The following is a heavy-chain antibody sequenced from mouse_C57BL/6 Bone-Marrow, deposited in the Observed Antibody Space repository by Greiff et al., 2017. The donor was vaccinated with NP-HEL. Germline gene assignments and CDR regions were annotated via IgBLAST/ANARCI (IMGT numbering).Heavy chain of an antibody. CDR1: GFTFSDYG. CDR3: ARQLRFYAMDY. D-gene: IGHD3-2*02. CDR2: ISSGSSTI. J-gene: IGHJ4*01. V-gene: IGHV5-17*01. Sequence: EVQVVESGGGLVKPGGSLKLSCAASGFTFSDYGMHWVRQAPEKGLEWVAYISSGSSTIYYADTVKGRFPITRDNAKNTLFLQMTSLRSEDTAMYYCARQLRFYAMDYWGQGTSVTVSA.